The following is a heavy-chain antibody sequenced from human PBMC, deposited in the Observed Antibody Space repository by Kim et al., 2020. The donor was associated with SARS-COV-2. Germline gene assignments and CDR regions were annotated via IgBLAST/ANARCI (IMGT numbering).Heavy chain of an antibody. Sequence: GGSLRLSCAASGFTFSSYWMHWVRQAPGKGLVWVSRINSDGSSTGYAAVVKGRFTISRDNANNTLYLQMNSLRAEDTAVYYCASPLGSFDYWGQGTLVTVSS. CDR1: GFTFSSYW. J-gene: IGHJ4*02. CDR3: ASPLGSFDY. CDR2: INSDGSST. V-gene: IGHV3-74*01. D-gene: IGHD3-10*01.